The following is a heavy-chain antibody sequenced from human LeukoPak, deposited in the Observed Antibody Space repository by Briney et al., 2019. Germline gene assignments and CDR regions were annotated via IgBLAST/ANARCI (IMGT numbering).Heavy chain of an antibody. CDR2: IWYDGSNK. V-gene: IGHV3-33*01. CDR1: GFTFSSYG. J-gene: IGHJ4*02. Sequence: GGSLRLSCAASGFTFSSYGMHWVRQAPGKGLEWVAVIWYDGSNKYYADSVKGRFTISRDNSKNTLYLQMNSLRAEDTAAYYCARVPRDYGDYLDYWGQGTLVTVSS. CDR3: ARVPRDYGDYLDY. D-gene: IGHD4-17*01.